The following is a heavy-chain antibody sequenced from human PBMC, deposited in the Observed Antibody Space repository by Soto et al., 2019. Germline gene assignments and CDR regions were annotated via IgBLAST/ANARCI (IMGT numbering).Heavy chain of an antibody. J-gene: IGHJ5*02. Sequence: QVQLVQSGSEVKMPGSSVKVSCKTSGGTFSRHAINWVRQAPGQGLEWMGGIIPLFGTTNYAQKFKGRVTISADESTSTAYMELSSLTSEDAAVYYCASAAIHGSSWYFGFDPWGQGTLVTVSS. CDR2: IIPLFGTT. CDR1: GGTFSRHA. V-gene: IGHV1-69*01. CDR3: ASAAIHGSSWYFGFDP. D-gene: IGHD6-13*01.